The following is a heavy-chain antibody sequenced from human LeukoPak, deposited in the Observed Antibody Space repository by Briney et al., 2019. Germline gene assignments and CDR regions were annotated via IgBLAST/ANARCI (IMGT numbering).Heavy chain of an antibody. CDR2: IKQDGSEK. CDR3: ARDTRHGGDGVDY. D-gene: IGHD3-16*01. CDR1: GFTFRNYW. V-gene: IGHV3-7*01. Sequence: GGSLRLSCAASGFTFRNYWMSWVRQAPGKGLHWVANIKQDGSEKYYVDSVKGRFTISRDNAKNSLYLQMNSLRAEDTAVYYCARDTRHGGDGVDYWGQGTLVTVSS. J-gene: IGHJ4*02.